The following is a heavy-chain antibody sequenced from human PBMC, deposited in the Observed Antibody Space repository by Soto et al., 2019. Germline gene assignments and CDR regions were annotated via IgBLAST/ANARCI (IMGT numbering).Heavy chain of an antibody. V-gene: IGHV3-48*01. J-gene: IGHJ5*02. CDR3: VRDRPHAWFDP. CDR1: GFTFSTYS. CDR2: ISSSSSTI. Sequence: GGSLRLSCAASGFTFSTYSMNWVRQAPGEGLEWVSYISSSSSTIFYTDSVKGRITVTSQASTSTVYMEISSLRSDDTAFYFCVRDRPHAWFDPWGQGTLVTVSS.